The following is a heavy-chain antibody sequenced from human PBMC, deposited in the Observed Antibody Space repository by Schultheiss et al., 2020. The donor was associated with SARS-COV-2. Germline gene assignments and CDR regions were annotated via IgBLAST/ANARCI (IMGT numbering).Heavy chain of an antibody. CDR1: GFTFSSYA. V-gene: IGHV3-23*01. CDR3: AKVLSIAAPSYYYYGMDV. CDR2: ISGSGGST. D-gene: IGHD6-6*01. J-gene: IGHJ6*02. Sequence: GGSLRLSCAASGFTFSSYAMHWVRQAPGKGLEWVSAISGSGGSTYYADSVKGRFTISRDNSKNTLYLQMNSLRAEDTAVYYCAKVLSIAAPSYYYYGMDVWGQGTTVTVSS.